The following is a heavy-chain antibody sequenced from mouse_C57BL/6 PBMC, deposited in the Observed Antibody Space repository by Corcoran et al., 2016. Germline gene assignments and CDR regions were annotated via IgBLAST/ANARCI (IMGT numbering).Heavy chain of an antibody. J-gene: IGHJ2*01. CDR3: ARNYGSSGGSYFDY. D-gene: IGHD1-1*01. CDR2: INTYSGVP. V-gene: IGHV9-3*01. Sequence: QIQLVQSGPELKKPGETVKISCKASGYTFTTYGMSWVKQAPGKGLKWMGWINTYSGVPTYADDFKGRFAFSLETSASTAYLQINNLKNEDTATYFCARNYGSSGGSYFDYWGQGTTLTVSS. CDR1: GYTFTTYG.